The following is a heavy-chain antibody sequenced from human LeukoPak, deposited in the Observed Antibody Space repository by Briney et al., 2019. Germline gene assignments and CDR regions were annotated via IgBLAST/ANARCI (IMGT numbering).Heavy chain of an antibody. CDR2: IYHSGST. Sequence: SETLSLTCAVSGGSISSGGYSWSWIRQPPGKGLEWIGYIYHSGSTYYNPSLKSRVTISVDRSKNQFSLKLSSVTAADTAVYYCARDRYYDFWSGYYGSQYYFDYWGQGTLVTVSS. V-gene: IGHV4-30-2*01. D-gene: IGHD3-3*01. CDR1: GGSISSGGYS. CDR3: ARDRYYDFWSGYYGSQYYFDY. J-gene: IGHJ4*02.